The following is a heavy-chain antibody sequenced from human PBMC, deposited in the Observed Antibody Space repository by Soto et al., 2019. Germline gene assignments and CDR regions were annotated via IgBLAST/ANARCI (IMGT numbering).Heavy chain of an antibody. J-gene: IGHJ4*02. V-gene: IGHV1-3*01. D-gene: IGHD6-13*01. CDR2: INAGNGNT. CDR3: ARDGGRGSSWYYFGY. CDR1: GYTFTSYA. Sequence: ASVKVSCKASGYTFTSYAMHWVRQAPGQRLEWMGWINAGNGNTKYSQKFQGRVTITRDTSASTAYMELSSLRSEDTAVYYCARDGGRGSSWYYFGYWGQGTLVTVSS.